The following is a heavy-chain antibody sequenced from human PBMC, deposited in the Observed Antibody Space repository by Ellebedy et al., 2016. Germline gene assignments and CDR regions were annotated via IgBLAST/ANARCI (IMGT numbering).Heavy chain of an antibody. CDR3: ATTAAPTGPDY. CDR1: GGSFSGYY. J-gene: IGHJ4*02. V-gene: IGHV4-34*01. D-gene: IGHD6-13*01. CDR2: INHSGST. Sequence: SETLSLXXAVYGGSFSGYYWSWIRQPPGKGLEWIGEINHSGSTNYNPSLKSRVTISVDTSKNQFSLKLSSVTAADTAVYYCATTAAPTGPDYWGQGTLVTVSS.